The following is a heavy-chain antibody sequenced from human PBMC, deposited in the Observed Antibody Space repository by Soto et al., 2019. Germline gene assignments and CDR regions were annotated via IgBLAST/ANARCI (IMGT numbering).Heavy chain of an antibody. CDR2: IWYDGSNK. D-gene: IGHD3-10*01. J-gene: IGHJ3*02. CDR1: GFTFSSYG. Sequence: GGSLRLSCAASGFTFSSYGMHWVRQAPGKGLEWVAVIWYDGSNKYYADSVKGRFTISRDNSKNTLYLQMNSLRAEDTAVYYCARGWSSVRGVYNDAFDIWGQGTMVTVSS. CDR3: ARGWSSVRGVYNDAFDI. V-gene: IGHV3-33*01.